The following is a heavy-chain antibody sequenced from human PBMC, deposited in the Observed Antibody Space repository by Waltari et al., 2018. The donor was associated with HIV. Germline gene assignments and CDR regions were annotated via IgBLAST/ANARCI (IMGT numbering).Heavy chain of an antibody. J-gene: IGHJ4*02. CDR1: GGSFRNNF. CDR2: INQSGNT. Sequence: QVQLQQWGAGLLKPSETMSLTCAVYGGSFRNNFWSWIRHLPGKGQEGIGEINQSGNTRYNPSLKSLVITSLDTSKKQFALKLRFVTAADTAMYYCARVFGGGHFDSWGQGTLLIVSS. D-gene: IGHD3-10*01. V-gene: IGHV4-34*02. CDR3: ARVFGGGHFDS.